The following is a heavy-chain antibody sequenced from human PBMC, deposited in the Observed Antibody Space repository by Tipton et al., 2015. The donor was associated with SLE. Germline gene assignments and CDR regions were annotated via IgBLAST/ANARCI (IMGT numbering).Heavy chain of an antibody. V-gene: IGHV4-39*07. Sequence: TLSLTCTVSGGSISSGGYYWAWIRQPPGKGLEWIGEINHSGSTNYNPSLKSRVTISVDTSKNQFSLKLSSVNAADTAVYYCARKGSTMVRGVNYYYMDVWGRGTTVTVAS. J-gene: IGHJ6*03. CDR3: ARKGSTMVRGVNYYYMDV. CDR1: GGSISSGGYY. D-gene: IGHD3-10*01. CDR2: INHSGST.